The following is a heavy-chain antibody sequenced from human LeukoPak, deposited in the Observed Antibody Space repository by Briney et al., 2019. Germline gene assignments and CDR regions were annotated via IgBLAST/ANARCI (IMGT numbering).Heavy chain of an antibody. V-gene: IGHV1-46*01. CDR3: ARDGVTVTTRSLDY. Sequence: GASVKVSCKASGYTFTSYYMHWVRQAPGQGLEWMGIINPSGGSTSYAQKFQGRVTMTTDTSTSTAYMELRSLRSDDTAVYYCARDGVTVTTRSLDYWGQGTLVTVSS. CDR1: GYTFTSYY. D-gene: IGHD4-17*01. CDR2: INPSGGST. J-gene: IGHJ4*02.